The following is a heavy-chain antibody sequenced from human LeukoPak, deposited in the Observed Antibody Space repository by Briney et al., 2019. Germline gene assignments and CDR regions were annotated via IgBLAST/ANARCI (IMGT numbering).Heavy chain of an antibody. CDR1: GGSFSGYY. J-gene: IGHJ4*02. D-gene: IGHD1-26*01. CDR2: INHGGST. V-gene: IGHV4-34*01. Sequence: PSETLSLTCAVYGGSFSGYYWSWIRQPPGKGLEWIGEINHGGSTNYNPSLKSRVTISVDASKNQFSLKLSSVTAADTAVYYCARGGKGELLRRYFDYWGQGTLVTVSS. CDR3: ARGGKGELLRRYFDY.